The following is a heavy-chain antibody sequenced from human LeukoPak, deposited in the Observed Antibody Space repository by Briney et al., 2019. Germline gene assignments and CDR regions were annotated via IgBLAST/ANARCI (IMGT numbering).Heavy chain of an antibody. CDR2: IYCSGST. D-gene: IGHD1-26*01. CDR1: GASINSYY. J-gene: IGHJ4*02. V-gene: IGHV4-59*01. Sequence: PSETLSLTCTVSGASINSYYWSWIRQPPGKGLEWIGCIYCSGSTSYNPSLKSRVTISVDTSNNQFSLKLTSMTAADTAVYFCARERLIAGATVFDYWGQGTLVTVSS. CDR3: ARERLIAGATVFDY.